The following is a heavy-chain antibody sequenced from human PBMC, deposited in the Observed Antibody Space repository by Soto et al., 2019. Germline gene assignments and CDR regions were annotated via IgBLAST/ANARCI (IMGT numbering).Heavy chain of an antibody. J-gene: IGHJ4*02. V-gene: IGHV1-2*02. D-gene: IGHD5-18*01. Sequence: ASVKVSCKASGYTFTGYYMHWVRQAPGQGLEWMGWINPNSGGTNYAQKFQGRVTMTRDTSSSTAYMELSRLRSDDTAVYYCARAYSRIQLWFYILDYWGQGTLVTVSS. CDR1: GYTFTGYY. CDR2: INPNSGGT. CDR3: ARAYSRIQLWFYILDY.